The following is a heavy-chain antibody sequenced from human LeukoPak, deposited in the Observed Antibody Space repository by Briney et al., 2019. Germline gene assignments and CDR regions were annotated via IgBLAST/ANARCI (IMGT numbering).Heavy chain of an antibody. CDR3: AGRLTGASPFGH. D-gene: IGHD1-20*01. Sequence: GGSLRLSCAASGFTFSSYGLHWVRQAPGKGLEYVSSITGNGDSTYYASSVKGRFTISRDNSKNTLYLQMGSLRDEDMAIYYCAGRLTGASPFGHWGRGTLVTVSP. CDR2: ITGNGDST. V-gene: IGHV3-64*01. CDR1: GFTFSSYG. J-gene: IGHJ4*02.